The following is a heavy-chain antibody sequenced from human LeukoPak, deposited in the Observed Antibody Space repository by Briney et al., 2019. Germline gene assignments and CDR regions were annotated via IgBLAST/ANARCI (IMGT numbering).Heavy chain of an antibody. CDR1: GLTFSSYA. CDR2: ISGSGGST. J-gene: IGHJ4*02. CDR3: AKSRITMVRGVITNFDS. Sequence: GGSLRLSCAASGLTFSSYAMSWVRQAPGKGLEWVSAISGSGGSTYYADSVKGRFTISRDNSKNTLYLQMNSLRAEDTAVYYCAKSRITMVRGVITNFDSWGQGTLVTVSS. V-gene: IGHV3-23*01. D-gene: IGHD3-10*01.